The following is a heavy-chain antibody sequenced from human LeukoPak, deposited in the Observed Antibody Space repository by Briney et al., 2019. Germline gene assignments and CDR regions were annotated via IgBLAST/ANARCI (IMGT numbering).Heavy chain of an antibody. V-gene: IGHV4-4*02. CDR1: GGSISSNNW. CDR2: IYSSGST. J-gene: IGHJ4*02. CDR3: ARDRDSGSGSSPY. Sequence: PSETLSLTCAVSGGSISSNNWWGWVRQPPGKGLEWIGYIYSSGSTYYNPSLKSRVTISVDTSKNQFSLKLSSVTAADTAVYYCARDRDSGSGSSPYWGQGTLVTVSS. D-gene: IGHD3-10*01.